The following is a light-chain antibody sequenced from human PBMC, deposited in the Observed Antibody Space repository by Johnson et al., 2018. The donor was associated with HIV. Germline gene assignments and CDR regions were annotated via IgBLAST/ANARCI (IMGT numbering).Light chain of an antibody. J-gene: IGLJ1*01. CDR3: GTWDSRLNAYV. Sequence: QSVLTQPPSVSAAPGQKVTISCSRSNSNMGYNCVSWYQQLPGTAPKLLIYENNERFFEIPDRFSGSKSGTSATLGITGLQTGDEADYYCGTWDSRLNAYVFGAGTKVTVL. CDR1: NSNMGYNC. V-gene: IGLV1-51*02. CDR2: ENN.